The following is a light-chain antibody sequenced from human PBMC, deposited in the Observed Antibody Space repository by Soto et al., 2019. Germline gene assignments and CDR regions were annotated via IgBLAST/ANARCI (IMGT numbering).Light chain of an antibody. CDR3: QQYDNYPHT. CDR2: DAS. Sequence: DIQMTQSPSTLSASVGERVTLTCRASQSISYWLAWYQQKSGKAPKLLIYDASDLERGVPSRFSGSGSGTEFTLTISGLQPDDLATYYCQQYDNYPHTFGQGTKLEIK. V-gene: IGKV1-5*01. J-gene: IGKJ2*01. CDR1: QSISYW.